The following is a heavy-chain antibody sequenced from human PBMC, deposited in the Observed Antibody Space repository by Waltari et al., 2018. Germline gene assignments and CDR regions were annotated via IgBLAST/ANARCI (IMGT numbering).Heavy chain of an antibody. V-gene: IGHV3-74*01. D-gene: IGHD3-3*01. CDR2: VNSGGSGM. CDR3: ARVKFLEWLPQPAVLDY. CDR1: GFAFSSYW. Sequence: EVQLVESGGGLVQPGGSLRLSCAASGFAFSSYWMHWVRQAPGKGLVGGERVNSGGSGMIYADSVKGRFTISRDNAKNTMHLQMNSLRVEDTAVYYCARVKFLEWLPQPAVLDYWGQGSLVIVSS. J-gene: IGHJ4*02.